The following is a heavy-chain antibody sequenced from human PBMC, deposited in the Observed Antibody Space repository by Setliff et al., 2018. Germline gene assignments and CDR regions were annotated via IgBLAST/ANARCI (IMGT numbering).Heavy chain of an antibody. V-gene: IGHV4-39*01. CDR2: IYHGGDT. J-gene: IGHJ4*02. Sequence: SETLSLTCTVSGGSINSGVYYWGWIRQPPGTGLEWIGRIYHGGDTYYNASLKSRLTISVDTSKNQFSLKLRSVTAADTAVYYCARGGTYRYFDYWGQGALVTVSS. CDR1: GGSINSGVYY. CDR3: ARGGTYRYFDY.